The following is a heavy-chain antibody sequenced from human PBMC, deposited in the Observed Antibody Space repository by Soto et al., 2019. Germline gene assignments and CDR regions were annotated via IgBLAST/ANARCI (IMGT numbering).Heavy chain of an antibody. CDR2: INSKTDGGTT. CDR1: GFTFSSAW. J-gene: IGHJ6*02. CDR3: TTALSPFWPYGLDV. Sequence: PGGSLRLSCAASGFTFSSAWMNWVRQAPGKGLEWVGRINSKTDGGTTDYAAPVKGRFTISRDDSKNTLYLQMNSLKTEDTAVYYCTTALSPFWPYGLDVWGQGTTVTVSS. V-gene: IGHV3-15*07. D-gene: IGHD3-3*01.